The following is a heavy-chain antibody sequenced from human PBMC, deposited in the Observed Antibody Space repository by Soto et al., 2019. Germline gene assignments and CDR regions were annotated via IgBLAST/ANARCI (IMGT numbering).Heavy chain of an antibody. CDR2: IYYSGST. J-gene: IGHJ4*02. CDR1: GGSIRSYY. CDR3: TRVGGYYGDYPNFDY. D-gene: IGHD4-17*01. V-gene: IGHV4-59*01. Sequence: LSLTCTVYGGSIRSYYWSWIRQPPGEGLEWIGNIYYSGSTNYNPSRKSRVTMSVDMSKNQVSLKLSSVTAADTAVYYCTRVGGYYGDYPNFDYWGQGALVTVSS.